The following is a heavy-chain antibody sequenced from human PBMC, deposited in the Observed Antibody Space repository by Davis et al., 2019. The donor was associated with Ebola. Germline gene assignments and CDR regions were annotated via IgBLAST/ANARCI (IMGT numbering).Heavy chain of an antibody. J-gene: IGHJ6*02. CDR2: INHSGST. CDR1: GGPFSGYY. D-gene: IGHD3-10*01. V-gene: IGHV4-34*01. CDR3: ARGQLLWFRDYYGMDV. Sequence: SETLSLTCAVYGGPFSGYYWSWIRQPPGKGLEWIGEINHSGSTNYNPSLKSRVTISVDTSKNQFSLKLSSVTAADTAVYYCARGQLLWFRDYYGMDVWGQGTTVTVSS.